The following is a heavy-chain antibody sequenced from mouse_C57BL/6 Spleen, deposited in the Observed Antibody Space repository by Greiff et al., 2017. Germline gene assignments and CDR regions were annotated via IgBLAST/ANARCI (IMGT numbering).Heavy chain of an antibody. CDR3: SGSMGECAMDY. CDR2: INPNNGGT. V-gene: IGHV1-18*01. J-gene: IGHJ4*01. CDR1: GYTFTDYN. D-gene: IGHD2-13*01. Sequence: EVQLQQSGPELVKPGASVKIPCKASGYTFTDYNMDWVKQSHGKSLEWIGDINPNNGGTIYNQKFKGKATLTVDKSSSTAYMELRSLPSVDTADDYGSGSMGECAMDYWGQGTSVTVSS.